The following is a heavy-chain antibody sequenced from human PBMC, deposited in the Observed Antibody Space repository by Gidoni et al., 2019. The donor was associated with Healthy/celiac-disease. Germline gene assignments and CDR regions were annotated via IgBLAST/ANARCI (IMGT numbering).Heavy chain of an antibody. J-gene: IGHJ4*02. CDR3: ARHAGVTMVRGVIMGEIDY. D-gene: IGHD3-10*01. V-gene: IGHV4-39*01. CDR2: IYYSGST. Sequence: QLQLQESGPGLVKPSETLSLTCTVSGGSISSSRYYWGWIRQPPGKGLEWIGSIYYSGSTYYNPAPKSRVTISVDTSKNQFSLKLSSVTAADTAVYYCARHAGVTMVRGVIMGEIDYWGQGTLVTVSS. CDR1: GGSISSSRYY.